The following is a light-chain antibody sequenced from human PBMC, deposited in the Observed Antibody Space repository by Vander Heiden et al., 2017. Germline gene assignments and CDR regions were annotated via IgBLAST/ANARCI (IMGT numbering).Light chain of an antibody. CDR1: QDVSRY. J-gene: IGKJ3*01. V-gene: IGKV1-9*01. CDR3: QQSNSFPMYT. Sequence: DIRLTQSPSFLSASAGDRVTITCRASQDVSRYLAWYQQKPGKAPKLLIYSASTLPSGVPSRFSGSGSGTEFTLTISSLQPEDFAIYYCQQSNSFPMYTFGPGSRVDFK. CDR2: SAS.